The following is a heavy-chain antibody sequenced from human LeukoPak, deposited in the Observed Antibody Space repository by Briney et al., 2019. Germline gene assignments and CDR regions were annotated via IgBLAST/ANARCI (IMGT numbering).Heavy chain of an antibody. Sequence: SETLSLACIVSSGSTSSKYCSWIRQLPGRGRGWVGYIHYSGSTTNNPSLKNRVTISVDTSKNQFSLKLSAVTAADTAVYYCARHRRRKNYYGAGSYYKTIDYWGQGTLVTVSS. CDR1: SGSTSSKY. CDR3: ARHRRRKNYYGAGSYYKTIDY. D-gene: IGHD3-10*01. CDR2: IHYSGST. J-gene: IGHJ4*02. V-gene: IGHV4-59*08.